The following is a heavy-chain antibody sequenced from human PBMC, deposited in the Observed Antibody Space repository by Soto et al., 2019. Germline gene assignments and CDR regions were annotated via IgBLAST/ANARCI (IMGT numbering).Heavy chain of an antibody. J-gene: IGHJ4*02. V-gene: IGHV3-23*01. CDR3: ARGSFGGATGY. D-gene: IGHD3-16*01. Sequence: GGSLRLSCAASGFTFSNYAMSWVRQAPGKGLQWVSSTTGNSERTWHADSVKGRLTISRDNSKNTLYLQMNSLRAEDTAVYYCARGSFGGATGYWGQGTLVTVS. CDR1: GFTFSNYA. CDR2: TTGNSERT.